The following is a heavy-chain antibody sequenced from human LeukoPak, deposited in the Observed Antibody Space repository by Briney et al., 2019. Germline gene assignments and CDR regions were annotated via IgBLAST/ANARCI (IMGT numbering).Heavy chain of an antibody. Sequence: GGSLRLSCAASGFTFSSYDMHWVRQATGKGLEWVSAIGTAGDTYYPGSVKGRFTISRENAKNSLYLQMGSLRAEDMAVYYCARGRSGELLKYYFDYWGQGTLVTVPS. D-gene: IGHD1-26*01. V-gene: IGHV3-13*01. CDR2: IGTAGDT. CDR3: ARGRSGELLKYYFDY. J-gene: IGHJ4*02. CDR1: GFTFSSYD.